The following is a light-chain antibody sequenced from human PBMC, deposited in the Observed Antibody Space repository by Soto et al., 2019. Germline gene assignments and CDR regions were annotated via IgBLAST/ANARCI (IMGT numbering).Light chain of an antibody. Sequence: QPVLTQPPSVSGAPGQRVTISCTGSSSNIGAGYDVHWYQQLPGTAPKLLIYDNTNRPSGVPDRFSGSKSGTSASLAIIGLQAEDEADYYCQSYDSSLSAFYVFGTGTKLTVL. CDR2: DNT. J-gene: IGLJ1*01. CDR3: QSYDSSLSAFYV. CDR1: SSNIGAGYD. V-gene: IGLV1-40*01.